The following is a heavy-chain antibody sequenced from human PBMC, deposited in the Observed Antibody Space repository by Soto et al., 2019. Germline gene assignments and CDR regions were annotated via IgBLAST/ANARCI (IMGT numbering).Heavy chain of an antibody. Sequence: ASVKVSGKASGYTFTIYGISCVLQSPLQGLEWMGWISAYNGNTNYAQKLQGRVTMTTDTSTSTAYMELRSLRSDDTAVYYCARDPRYYDFWSGYGYYFDYWGQGTLVTVSS. CDR2: ISAYNGNT. CDR1: GYTFTIYG. CDR3: ARDPRYYDFWSGYGYYFDY. J-gene: IGHJ4*02. D-gene: IGHD3-3*01. V-gene: IGHV1-18*01.